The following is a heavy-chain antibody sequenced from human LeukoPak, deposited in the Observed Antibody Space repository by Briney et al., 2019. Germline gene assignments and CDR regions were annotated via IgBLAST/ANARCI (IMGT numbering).Heavy chain of an antibody. CDR1: GGSISSHY. Sequence: KASETLSLTCTVSGGSISSHYWSWIRQPPGKGLEWIGYIYYSGSTNYNPSLKSRVTISVDTSKNQFSLKLSSVTAADTAVYYCARLGDYYDSSGSKNPGYWGQGTLVTVSS. V-gene: IGHV4-59*11. CDR3: ARLGDYYDSSGSKNPGY. J-gene: IGHJ4*02. CDR2: IYYSGST. D-gene: IGHD3-22*01.